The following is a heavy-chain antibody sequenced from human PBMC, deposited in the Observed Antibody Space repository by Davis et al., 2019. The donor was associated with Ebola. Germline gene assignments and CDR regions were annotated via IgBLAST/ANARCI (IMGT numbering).Heavy chain of an antibody. Sequence: LSLTCAASGFTFSSYGMHWVRQAPGKGLEWVAVTSHNERERFYGESVQGRSTISRDNSENVLYLQMDSLRPDDTAIYFCARALHDEVLDYWGQGTPVTVSS. J-gene: IGHJ4*02. CDR3: ARALHDEVLDY. V-gene: IGHV3-30*19. CDR2: TSHNERER. CDR1: GFTFSSYG. D-gene: IGHD1-1*01.